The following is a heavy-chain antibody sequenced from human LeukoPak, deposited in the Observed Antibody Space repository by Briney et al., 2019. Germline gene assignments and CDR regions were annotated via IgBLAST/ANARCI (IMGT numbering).Heavy chain of an antibody. CDR3: ARHLPAVMVAFDI. J-gene: IGHJ3*02. Sequence: SETLSLTCTVSGGSISSYYWSWIRQPPGKGLEWIGYIYYSGSTNYNPSLKSRVTISVDRSKNQFSLKLSSVTAADTAVYYCARHLPAVMVAFDIWGQGTMVTVSS. CDR2: IYYSGST. V-gene: IGHV4-59*08. D-gene: IGHD2-8*01. CDR1: GGSISSYY.